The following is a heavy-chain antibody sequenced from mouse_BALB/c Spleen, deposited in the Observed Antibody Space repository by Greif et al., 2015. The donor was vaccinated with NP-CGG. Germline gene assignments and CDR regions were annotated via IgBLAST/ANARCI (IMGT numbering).Heavy chain of an antibody. D-gene: IGHD4-1*01. CDR2: IYPGSGNT. Sequence: QVQLQQSGPELVKPGASVKISCKASGYTFTDYYINWVNQKPGQGLEWIGWIYPGSGNTKYNEKFKGKATLTVDTSSSTAYMQFSSLTSEDTAVYFCAGRTGTETMDYWGQGTSVTVSS. J-gene: IGHJ4*01. V-gene: IGHV1-84*02. CDR1: GYTFTDYY. CDR3: AGRTGTETMDY.